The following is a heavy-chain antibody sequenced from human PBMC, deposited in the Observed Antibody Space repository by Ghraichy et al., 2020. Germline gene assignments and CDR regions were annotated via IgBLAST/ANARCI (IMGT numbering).Heavy chain of an antibody. V-gene: IGHV4-39*01. CDR3: ARHQTQDTSCWSSFDY. J-gene: IGHJ4*02. Sequence: SETLSLTCTVSGGSISSSSYYWGWIRQPPGKGLEWIGTIYYSGSTYNNPSLRSRITMSVDTSKNQFSLKLSSVTAADTAVYYCARHQTQDTSCWSSFDYWGQGTLVTVSS. CDR1: GGSISSSSYY. D-gene: IGHD6-19*01. CDR2: IYYSGST.